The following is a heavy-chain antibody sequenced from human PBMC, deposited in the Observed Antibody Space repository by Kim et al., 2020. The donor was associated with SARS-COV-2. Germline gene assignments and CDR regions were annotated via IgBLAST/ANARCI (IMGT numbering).Heavy chain of an antibody. CDR1: GFTFSSYS. CDR3: ARANDYDFWSGYPTYYYYYGIDV. D-gene: IGHD3-3*01. V-gene: IGHV3-21*01. J-gene: IGHJ6*02. CDR2: ISSSSSYI. Sequence: GGSLRLSCAASGFTFSSYSMNWVRQAPGKGLEWVSSISSSSSYIYYADSVKGRFTISRDNAKNSLYLQMNSLRAEDTAVYYCARANDYDFWSGYPTYYYYYGIDVWGQGTTVTVSS.